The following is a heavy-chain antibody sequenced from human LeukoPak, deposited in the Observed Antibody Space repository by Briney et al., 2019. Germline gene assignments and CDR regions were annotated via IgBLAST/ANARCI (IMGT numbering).Heavy chain of an antibody. CDR2: IYPGDSDT. CDR3: ARAVAGSYYYYYMDV. CDR1: GYSFTSYW. D-gene: IGHD6-19*01. V-gene: IGHV5-51*01. Sequence: GESLKISCKGSGYSFTSYWIGWVRQMPGKGLEWMGIIYPGDSDTRYSPSFQGQVTISADKSISTAYLQWSSLKASDTAMYYCARAVAGSYYYYYMDVWGKGTTVTVSS. J-gene: IGHJ6*03.